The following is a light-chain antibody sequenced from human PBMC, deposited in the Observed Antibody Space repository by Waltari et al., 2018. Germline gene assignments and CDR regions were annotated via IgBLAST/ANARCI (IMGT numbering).Light chain of an antibody. CDR1: RSNIGSNY. CDR3: AAWDDSLSGRV. V-gene: IGLV1-47*01. CDR2: RNN. J-gene: IGLJ3*02. Sequence: QSVLTQPPSASGTPGQRVTISCSGSRSNIGSNYVYWYQQLPGTAPKLLIYRNNQRPSGVPDRFSGSKSGTSASLATSGLRSEDEADYYCAAWDDSLSGRVFGGGTKLTVL.